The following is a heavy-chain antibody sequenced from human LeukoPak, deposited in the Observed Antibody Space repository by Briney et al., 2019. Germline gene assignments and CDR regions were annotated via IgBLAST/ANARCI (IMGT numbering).Heavy chain of an antibody. Sequence: PGGSLRLSCAASGFTFSSYAMHWVRQAPGEGLEWVAVISYDGSNKYYADSVKGRFTISRDNSKNTLYLQMNSLRAEDTAVYYCARDRIAVARFDYWGQGTLVTVSS. V-gene: IGHV3-30-3*01. J-gene: IGHJ4*02. CDR1: GFTFSSYA. CDR2: ISYDGSNK. CDR3: ARDRIAVARFDY. D-gene: IGHD6-19*01.